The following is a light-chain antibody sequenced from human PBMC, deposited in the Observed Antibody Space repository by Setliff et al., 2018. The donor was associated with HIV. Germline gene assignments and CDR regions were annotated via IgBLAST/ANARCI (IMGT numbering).Light chain of an antibody. V-gene: IGLV2-11*01. CDR2: DVT. CDR1: SGDVGTYNY. Sequence: QSALTQPRSVSGSPGQSVTFSCTGSSGDVGTYNYVSWYQQHPGKAPKLIIYDVTRRPSGVPDRFSGSKSGNTASLTISGLQAEDEADYYCCSYAGSYSYVFGTGTKVTVL. CDR3: CSYAGSYSYV. J-gene: IGLJ1*01.